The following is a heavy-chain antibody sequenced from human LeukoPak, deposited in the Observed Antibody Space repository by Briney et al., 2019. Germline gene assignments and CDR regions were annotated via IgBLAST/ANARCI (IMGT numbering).Heavy chain of an antibody. J-gene: IGHJ6*03. CDR3: ARANYYYYYMDV. CDR1: GYTFTSYD. Sequence: ASVKVSCKASGYTFTSYDINWVRQATGQGLEWMGWMNPNSGNTGYAQKFQGRVTITRNTSISTAYMELSSLRSEDTAVYYCARANYYYYYMDVWGKGTTVTVSS. CDR2: MNPNSGNT. V-gene: IGHV1-8*03.